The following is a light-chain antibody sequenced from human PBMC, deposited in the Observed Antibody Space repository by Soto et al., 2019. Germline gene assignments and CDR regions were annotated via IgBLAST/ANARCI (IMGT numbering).Light chain of an antibody. Sequence: QSVLTQPPSVSGAPGQRVTISCTGSSSNIGAGYDVHWYQQLPGTAPKLLIYGNSNRPSGVPDRFSGSKSGTSASLAITGLRAEDEADSYCQSYDSSLSVYVFGTGTQLTVL. CDR3: QSYDSSLSVYV. J-gene: IGLJ1*01. CDR1: SSNIGAGYD. CDR2: GNS. V-gene: IGLV1-40*01.